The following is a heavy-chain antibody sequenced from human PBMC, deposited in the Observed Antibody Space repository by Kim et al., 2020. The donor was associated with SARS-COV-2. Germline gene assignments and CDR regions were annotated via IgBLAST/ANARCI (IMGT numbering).Heavy chain of an antibody. Sequence: KGRFTISRDNAKSSLYLQMNSLRAEDTAVYYCARGRASIYCGGDCYDFDSWGQGTLVTVSS. J-gene: IGHJ4*02. CDR3: ARGRASIYCGGDCYDFDS. D-gene: IGHD2-21*02. V-gene: IGHV3-11*06.